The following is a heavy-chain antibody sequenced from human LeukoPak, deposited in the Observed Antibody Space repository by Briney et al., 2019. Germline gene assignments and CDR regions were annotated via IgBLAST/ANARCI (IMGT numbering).Heavy chain of an antibody. CDR3: ARNIAVADSEYFDY. J-gene: IGHJ4*02. CDR2: IYYSGST. Sequence: SETLSLTCTVFGYSISSGYYWGWIRQPPGKGLEWIGSIYYSGSTYYNPSLKSRVTISVDTSKNQFSLKLSSVTAADTAVYYCARNIAVADSEYFDYWGQGTLVTVSS. D-gene: IGHD6-19*01. V-gene: IGHV4-38-2*02. CDR1: GYSISSGYY.